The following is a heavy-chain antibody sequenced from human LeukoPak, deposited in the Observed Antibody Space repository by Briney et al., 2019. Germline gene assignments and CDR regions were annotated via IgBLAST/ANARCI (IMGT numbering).Heavy chain of an antibody. CDR3: ARDPYSGLFDY. J-gene: IGHJ4*02. V-gene: IGHV3-23*01. CDR2: ISSSGGST. CDR1: GFTFSSYA. Sequence: PGGSLRLSCAASGFTFSSYAMSWVRQAPGKGLEWVSGISSSGGSTYYADSVKGRFTISRDNSKNTLYLQMNSLRAEDTAVYYCARDPYSGLFDYWGQGTLVTVSS. D-gene: IGHD4-11*01.